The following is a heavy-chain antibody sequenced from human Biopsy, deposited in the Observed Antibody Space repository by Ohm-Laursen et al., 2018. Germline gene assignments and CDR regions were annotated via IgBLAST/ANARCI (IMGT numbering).Heavy chain of an antibody. J-gene: IGHJ4*02. CDR1: GFTFSSNW. CDR3: ATAAYAPPYFDL. Sequence: SLRLSCAASGFTFSSNWMSWVRQAPGKGLEWVSSITGGGNYINYADSVRGRFTISRGNSKNSVYLVMSSLRAEDTAVYFCATAAYAPPYFDLWGRGTVVTVSS. V-gene: IGHV3-21*06. D-gene: IGHD4-17*01. CDR2: ITGGGNYI.